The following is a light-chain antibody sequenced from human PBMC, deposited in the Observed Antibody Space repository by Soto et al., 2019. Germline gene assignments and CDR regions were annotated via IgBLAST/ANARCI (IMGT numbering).Light chain of an antibody. V-gene: IGKV3-15*01. J-gene: IGKJ4*01. Sequence: DIVMTQSPAILSVSLGERATLSCLASQSISDNLAWYQQRSGQAPRLLIYGASTRATGIPARFSGSGSRTEFTLTISSLQSADFAIYYCQQYKSWPPLTFGGGTKVE. CDR3: QQYKSWPPLT. CDR2: GAS. CDR1: QSISDN.